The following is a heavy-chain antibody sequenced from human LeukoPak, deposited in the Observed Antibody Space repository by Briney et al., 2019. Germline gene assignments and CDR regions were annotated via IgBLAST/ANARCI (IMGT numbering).Heavy chain of an antibody. J-gene: IGHJ4*02. D-gene: IGHD3-22*01. CDR1: GFTFSNYG. Sequence: PGGSLRLSCAASGFTFSNYGMHWVRQAPGKGLEGVAIVSLDGSKTYYADSVKGRFTISRDNSKNTLYLQMNSLRSEDTAVYYCARDGDTSGHFSHNDYWGLGTLVTVSS. V-gene: IGHV3-30*03. CDR2: VSLDGSKT. CDR3: ARDGDTSGHFSHNDY.